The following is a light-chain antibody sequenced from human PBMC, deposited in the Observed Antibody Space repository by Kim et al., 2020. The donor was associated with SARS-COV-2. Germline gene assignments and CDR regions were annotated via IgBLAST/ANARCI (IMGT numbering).Light chain of an antibody. CDR1: SGDIGNYTK. Sequence: QSALTQPVSMSGSPGQSITISCSGSSGDIGNYTKDCWYQQHSGEATRLMINDVRDRSSGVSACSSGSKSANMSSLTISGLRSDDDADYYCCSTSNTLDYVFGSGTRVTVL. CDR2: DVR. J-gene: IGLJ1*01. CDR3: CSTSNTLDYV. V-gene: IGLV2-14*03.